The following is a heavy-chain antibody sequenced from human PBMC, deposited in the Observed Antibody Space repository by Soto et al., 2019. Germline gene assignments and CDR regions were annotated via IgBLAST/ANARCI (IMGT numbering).Heavy chain of an antibody. CDR1: GFTFSSYW. V-gene: IGHV3-7*01. Sequence: EVQLVESGGGLVQPGGSLRLSCAASGFTFSSYWMSWVRQAPGKGLEWVANIKQDGSEKYYVDSVKGRFTISRDNAKNSLYLQMNSLRAEDTAVYYCARDLNCFGESHFDYWGQGTLVTVSS. CDR3: ARDLNCFGESHFDY. CDR2: IKQDGSEK. J-gene: IGHJ4*02. D-gene: IGHD3-10*01.